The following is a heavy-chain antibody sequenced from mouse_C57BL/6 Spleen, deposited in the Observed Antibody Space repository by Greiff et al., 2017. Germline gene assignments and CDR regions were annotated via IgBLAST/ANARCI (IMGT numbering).Heavy chain of an antibody. Sequence: QVHVKQSGAELARPGASVKMSCKASGYTFTSYTMHWVKQRPGQGLEWIGYINPSSGYTKYNQKFKDKATLTADKSSSTAYMQLSSLTSEDSAVYYCARNWDSYAMDYWGQGTSVTVSS. J-gene: IGHJ4*01. CDR2: INPSSGYT. V-gene: IGHV1-4*01. CDR3: ARNWDSYAMDY. D-gene: IGHD4-1*01. CDR1: GYTFTSYT.